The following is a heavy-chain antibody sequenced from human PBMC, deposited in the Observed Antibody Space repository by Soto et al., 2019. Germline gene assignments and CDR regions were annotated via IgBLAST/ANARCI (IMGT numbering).Heavy chain of an antibody. Sequence: SETLSLTCTSSGASITSTSYHWGWIRQPPGKGLEWIGNFYYSGSTYYNPSLRSRVTISVDASKNQFSVKVSSVTATDTAVYYCARSVGDYYYGTDVWGQGTTVTVSS. D-gene: IGHD1-26*01. V-gene: IGHV4-39*01. CDR3: ARSVGDYYYGTDV. CDR2: FYYSGST. CDR1: GASITSTSYH. J-gene: IGHJ6*02.